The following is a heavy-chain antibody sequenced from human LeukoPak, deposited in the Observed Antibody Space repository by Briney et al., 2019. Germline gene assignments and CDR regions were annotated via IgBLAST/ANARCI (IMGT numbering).Heavy chain of an antibody. J-gene: IGHJ4*02. CDR1: GFTFSSYA. V-gene: IGHV3-43*02. CDR3: AKDYNPLYGDHPDY. Sequence: GGSLRLSCAASGFTFSSYAMSWVRQAPGKGLEWVSLISGDGGSAYYADSMKGRFTISRDNSKDSLYLQMNSLRTEDTALYYCAKDYNPLYGDHPDYWGQGTLVTVSS. D-gene: IGHD4-17*01. CDR2: ISGDGGSA.